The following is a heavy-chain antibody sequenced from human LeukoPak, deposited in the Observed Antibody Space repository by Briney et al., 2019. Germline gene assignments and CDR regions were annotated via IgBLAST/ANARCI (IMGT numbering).Heavy chain of an antibody. D-gene: IGHD2-15*01. CDR1: GYTFTGYY. J-gene: IGHJ4*02. Sequence: ASVKVSCKASGYTFTGYYMHWVRQAPGQGLEWMGWMNPNSGNTGYAQKFQGRVTMTRNTSISTAYMELSSLRSEDTAVYYCARARGERVVVAAYWGQGTLVTVSS. V-gene: IGHV1-8*02. CDR2: MNPNSGNT. CDR3: ARARGERVVVAAY.